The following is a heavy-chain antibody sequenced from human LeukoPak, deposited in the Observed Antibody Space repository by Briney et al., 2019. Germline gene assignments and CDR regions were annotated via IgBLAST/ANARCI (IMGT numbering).Heavy chain of an antibody. CDR3: ARGPRYSSSSEH. CDR2: IYHSGST. V-gene: IGHV4-30-2*01. D-gene: IGHD6-6*01. CDR1: GGSISSGGYY. Sequence: PSQTLSLTCTVSGGSISSGGYYWSWIRQPPGKGLKWIGYIYHSGSTYYNPSLKSRVTISVDRSKNQFSLKLSSVTAADTAVYYCARGPRYSSSSEHWGQGTLVTVSS. J-gene: IGHJ4*02.